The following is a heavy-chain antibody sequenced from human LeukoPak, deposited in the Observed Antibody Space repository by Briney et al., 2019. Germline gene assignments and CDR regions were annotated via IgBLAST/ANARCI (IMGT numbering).Heavy chain of an antibody. CDR1: RFIFSNYA. J-gene: IGHJ4*02. CDR2: ISTDGRDK. V-gene: IGHV3-30*18. CDR3: AKDLRAAADYYFDY. D-gene: IGHD6-13*01. Sequence: GRSLRLSCAASRFIFSNYAMHWVRQAPVKGLEWVAVISTDGRDKHYADSVKGRFTISRDNSENTLYLQMISLRPGDTAFYFCAKDLRAAADYYFDYWGQGTLVTVSS.